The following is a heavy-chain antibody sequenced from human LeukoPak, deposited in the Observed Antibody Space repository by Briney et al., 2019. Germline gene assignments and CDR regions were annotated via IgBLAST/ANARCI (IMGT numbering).Heavy chain of an antibody. CDR1: GYTFTGYY. Sequence: VASVKVSCKASGYTFTGYYMHWVRQAPGQGLEWMGWINPNSGGTNYAQKFQGRVTMTRDTSISTAYMELSRLRSEDTAVYYCAREGITMVRGVINTWFDPWGQGTLVTVSS. V-gene: IGHV1-2*02. D-gene: IGHD3-10*01. J-gene: IGHJ5*02. CDR2: INPNSGGT. CDR3: AREGITMVRGVINTWFDP.